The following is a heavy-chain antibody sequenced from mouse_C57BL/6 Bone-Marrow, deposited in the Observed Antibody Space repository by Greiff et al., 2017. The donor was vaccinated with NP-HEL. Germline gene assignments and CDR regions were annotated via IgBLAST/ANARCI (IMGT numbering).Heavy chain of an antibody. Sequence: EVQRVESGEGLVKPGGSLKLSCAASGFTFSSYAMSWVRQTPEKRLEWVAYLSSGGDYIYYADTVKGRFTISRDNARNTLYLQMSSLKSEDTAMYYCTRDRGLLPFAYWGQGTLVTVSA. D-gene: IGHD2-3*01. CDR3: TRDRGLLPFAY. CDR1: GFTFSSYA. J-gene: IGHJ3*01. V-gene: IGHV5-9-1*02. CDR2: LSSGGDYI.